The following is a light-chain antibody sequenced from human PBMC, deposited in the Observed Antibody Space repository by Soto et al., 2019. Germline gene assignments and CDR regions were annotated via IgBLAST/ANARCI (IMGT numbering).Light chain of an antibody. Sequence: EVVMTQCPATLSVSPGERATLSCRASQTVSSNLAWYQQKPGQSPRLLIYGTSTRATGVPARFSGSGSGTEFTLSISSLQSEDFAVYYCHQYNFWPSFGQGTKVDIK. J-gene: IGKJ1*01. CDR1: QTVSSN. CDR3: HQYNFWPS. CDR2: GTS. V-gene: IGKV3-15*01.